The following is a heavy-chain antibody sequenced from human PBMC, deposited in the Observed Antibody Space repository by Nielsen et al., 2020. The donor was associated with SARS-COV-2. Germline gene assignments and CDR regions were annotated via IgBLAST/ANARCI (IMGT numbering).Heavy chain of an antibody. V-gene: IGHV1-69*05. CDR2: IIPIFGTA. J-gene: IGHJ4*02. CDR1: GFTFSSYA. CDR3: ARDKDYTFDH. Sequence: GGSLRLSCAASGFTFSSYAISWVRQAPGQGLEWMGGIIPIFGTANYAQKLQGRVTMTTDTSTSTAYMEVRSLRSDDTAVYYCARDKDYTFDHRGQGTLVT. D-gene: IGHD4-11*01.